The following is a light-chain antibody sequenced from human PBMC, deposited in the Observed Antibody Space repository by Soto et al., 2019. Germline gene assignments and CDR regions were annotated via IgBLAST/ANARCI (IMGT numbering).Light chain of an antibody. CDR2: AAS. CDR1: QGIRDE. J-gene: IGKJ1*01. Sequence: DIQMTQSPSSLSASVGDRVTITCRASQGIRDELGWYQQKPGKAPKRLIYAASSLHSGVPSRFSGSGSGTEFTLTIISLQPEDFATYYCLQHNSYPWTFGQGTKVDIK. CDR3: LQHNSYPWT. V-gene: IGKV1-17*01.